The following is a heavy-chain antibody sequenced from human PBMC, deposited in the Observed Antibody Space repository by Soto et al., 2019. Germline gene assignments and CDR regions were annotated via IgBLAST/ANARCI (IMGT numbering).Heavy chain of an antibody. D-gene: IGHD3-10*01. CDR3: ARSLVRGVALPLDY. CDR1: GGSISSGGYS. J-gene: IGHJ4*02. V-gene: IGHV4-30-2*01. CDR2: IYHSGST. Sequence: QLQLQESGSGLVKPSQTLSLTCAVSGGSISSGGYSWCWIRQPPGKVLEWIGYIYHSGSTYYNPSLTSRVTISVDRSKNQFSLKLSSVTAADTAVYYCARSLVRGVALPLDYWGQGPLVTVSS.